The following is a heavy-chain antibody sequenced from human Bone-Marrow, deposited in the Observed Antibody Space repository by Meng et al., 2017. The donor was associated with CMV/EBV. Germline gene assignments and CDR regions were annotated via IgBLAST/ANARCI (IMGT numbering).Heavy chain of an antibody. J-gene: IGHJ5*02. CDR2: ISSSSSYI. Sequence: GGSLRLSCAASGFTFSSYWMDWVRQAPGKGLEWVSSISSSSSYIYYADSVKGRFTISRDNAKNSLYLQMNSLRAEDTAVYYCARAARRDWFDPWGQGTLVTVSS. CDR3: ARAARRDWFDP. D-gene: IGHD6-6*01. CDR1: GFTFSSYW. V-gene: IGHV3-21*01.